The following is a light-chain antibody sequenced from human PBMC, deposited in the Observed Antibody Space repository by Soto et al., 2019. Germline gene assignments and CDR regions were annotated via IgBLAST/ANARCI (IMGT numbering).Light chain of an antibody. Sequence: EIVLTQSPGTLSLSPGERATLSCRASQSVSNRYLAWYQQKPGQAPRLLLYGASSRAAGIPDRCSGSGSGTDFVLTSSRLEPEDFAVYYCQQYGGSPWTFGQGTKVEIK. CDR1: QSVSNRY. J-gene: IGKJ1*01. CDR3: QQYGGSPWT. CDR2: GAS. V-gene: IGKV3-20*01.